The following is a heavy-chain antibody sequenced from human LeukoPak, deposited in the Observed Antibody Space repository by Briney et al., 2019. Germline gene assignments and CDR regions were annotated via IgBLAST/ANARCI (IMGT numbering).Heavy chain of an antibody. CDR1: GYSISSGYC. V-gene: IGHV4-38-2*02. CDR3: ASYTDAFDI. CDR2: IYHSGST. Sequence: PSETLSLTCTVSGYSISSGYCWGWIRQPPGKGLEWIGSIYHSGSTYYNPSLKSRVTISVDTSKNQFSLKLSSVTAADTAVYYCASYTDAFDIWGKGTMVTVSS. J-gene: IGHJ3*02. D-gene: IGHD3-16*01.